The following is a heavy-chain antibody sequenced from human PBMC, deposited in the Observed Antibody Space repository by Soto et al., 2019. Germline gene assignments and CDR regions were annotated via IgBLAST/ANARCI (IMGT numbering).Heavy chain of an antibody. CDR2: ISGSGSST. CDR1: GFTFSSHA. J-gene: IGHJ4*02. Sequence: GGSLRLSCAASGFTFSSHAMGWLRQAPGTGLEWVSAISGSGSSTYYADSVKGRFTISRDNSKNTLYLQMNSLRDEATAVYYCAKDRYSGSYPADFNYWGQGTLVTVSS. V-gene: IGHV3-23*01. D-gene: IGHD1-26*01. CDR3: AKDRYSGSYPADFNY.